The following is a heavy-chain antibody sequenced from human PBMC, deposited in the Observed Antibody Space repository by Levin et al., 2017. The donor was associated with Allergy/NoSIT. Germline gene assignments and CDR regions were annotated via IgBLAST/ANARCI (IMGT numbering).Heavy chain of an antibody. CDR2: IKSKTDGGTT. J-gene: IGHJ3*02. CDR3: TTVGALWFGELSTLDAFDI. V-gene: IGHV3-15*01. D-gene: IGHD3-10*01. Sequence: KSSETLSLTCAASGFTFSNAWMSWVRQAPGKGLEWVGRIKSKTDGGTTDYAAPVKGRFIISRDDSKNTLYLQMNSLKTEDTAVYYCTTVGALWFGELSTLDAFDIWGQGTMVTVSS. CDR1: GFTFSNAW.